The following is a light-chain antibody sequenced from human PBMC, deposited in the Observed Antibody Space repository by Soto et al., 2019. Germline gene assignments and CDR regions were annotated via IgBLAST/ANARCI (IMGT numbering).Light chain of an antibody. CDR1: QSVSRY. J-gene: IGKJ3*01. V-gene: IGKV3-11*01. Sequence: EIVLTQSPGTLSLSPGERATLSCRASQSVSRYLTWYQQKLGQGPRVLIYDASNRAPGIPARFSGSGSGTDFTLAISSLEPEDFAVYYCQQRSKWPPTFGPGTKVDNK. CDR3: QQRSKWPPT. CDR2: DAS.